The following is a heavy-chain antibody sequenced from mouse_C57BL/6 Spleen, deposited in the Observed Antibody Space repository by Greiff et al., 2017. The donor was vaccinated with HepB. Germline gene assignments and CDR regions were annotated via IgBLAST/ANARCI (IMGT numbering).Heavy chain of an antibody. CDR3: ARWTTVVDYYAMDY. D-gene: IGHD1-1*01. J-gene: IGHJ4*01. V-gene: IGHV1-7*01. Sequence: VQRVESGAELAKPGASVKLSCKASGYTFTSYWMHWVKQRPGQGLEWIGYINPSSGYTKYNQKFKDKATLTADKSSSTAYMQLSSLTYEDSAVYYCARWTTVVDYYAMDYWGQGTSVTVSS. CDR1: GYTFTSYW. CDR2: INPSSGYT.